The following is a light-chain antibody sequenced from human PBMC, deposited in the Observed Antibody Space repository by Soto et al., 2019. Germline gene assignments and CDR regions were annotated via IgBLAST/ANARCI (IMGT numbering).Light chain of an antibody. CDR1: SSNIGSNT. V-gene: IGLV1-44*01. J-gene: IGLJ1*01. Sequence: QSVLTQPLSASGTPRQRVSISCSGSSSNIGSNTVNWYQQLPGTAPKLLIYSNNQRPSGVPDRFSGSKSGTSASLAISGLQSEDEADYYCAAWDDSLNGRVFGTGTKVTVL. CDR3: AAWDDSLNGRV. CDR2: SNN.